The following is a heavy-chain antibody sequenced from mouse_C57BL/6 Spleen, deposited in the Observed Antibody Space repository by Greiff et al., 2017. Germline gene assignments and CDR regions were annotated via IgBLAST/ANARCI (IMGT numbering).Heavy chain of an antibody. D-gene: IGHD2-2*01. Sequence: EVKVEESGEGLVKPGGSLKLSCAASGFTFSSYAMSWVRQTPEKRLEWVAYISSGGDYIYYADTVKGRFTISRDNARNTLYLQMSSLKSEDTAMYYCTRDGYDSRFAYWGQGTLVTVSA. CDR2: ISSGGDYI. CDR1: GFTFSSYA. CDR3: TRDGYDSRFAY. V-gene: IGHV5-9-1*02. J-gene: IGHJ3*01.